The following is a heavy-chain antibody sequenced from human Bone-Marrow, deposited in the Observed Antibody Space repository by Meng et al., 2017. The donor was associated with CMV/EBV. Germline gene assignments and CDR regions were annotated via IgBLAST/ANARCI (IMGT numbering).Heavy chain of an antibody. CDR1: GYTFTSYG. V-gene: IGHV1-18*01. Sequence: ASVKVSCKASGYTFTSYGISWVRQAPGQGLEWMGWISAYNGNTNYAQKLQGRVTMTTDTSTSTAYMELSSLRSEDTAVYDCARVSVGLRAAQEAFDIWGQGTMVTVSS. J-gene: IGHJ3*02. CDR2: ISAYNGNT. D-gene: IGHD6-25*01. CDR3: ARVSVGLRAAQEAFDI.